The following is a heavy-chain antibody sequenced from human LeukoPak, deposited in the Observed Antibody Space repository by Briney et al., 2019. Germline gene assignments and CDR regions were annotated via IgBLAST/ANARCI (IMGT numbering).Heavy chain of an antibody. J-gene: IGHJ5*02. CDR3: ARHDGTPALNWFDP. CDR2: IYYSGTT. D-gene: IGHD6-13*01. CDR1: GFTFSSYW. Sequence: GSLRLSCAASGFTFSSYWMHWVRQAPGKGLEWIGTIYYSGTTYYNPSLKSRLTISIDMSKNQFSLKLSSVTAADTAVYYCARHDGTPALNWFDPWGQGTLVTVSS. V-gene: IGHV4-39*01.